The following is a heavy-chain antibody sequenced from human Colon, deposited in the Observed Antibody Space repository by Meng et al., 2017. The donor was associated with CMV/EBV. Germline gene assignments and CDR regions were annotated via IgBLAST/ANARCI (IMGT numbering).Heavy chain of an antibody. J-gene: IGHJ6*02. D-gene: IGHD3-10*02. CDR1: GYSFTSYW. CDR2: IYPGDSDT. CDR3: ARHVRPYGMDV. V-gene: IGHV5-51*01. Sequence: GGSLRLSCKGSGYSFTSYWIGWVRQMPGKGLEWMGIIYPGDSDTRYSPSFQGQVTIAADKSISTAYLQWSSLKASDTAMYYCARHVRPYGMDVWGQGTTVTVSS.